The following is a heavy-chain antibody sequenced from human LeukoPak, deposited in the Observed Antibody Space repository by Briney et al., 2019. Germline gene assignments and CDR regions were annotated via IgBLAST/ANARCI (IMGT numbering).Heavy chain of an antibody. CDR3: ATSRQMTTGPYYYYGMDV. J-gene: IGHJ6*02. Sequence: PSGTLSLTCAVSGGSISSRNWWSWVRQPPGKGLEWIGKIYHSGSTYYNPFLKSRVTISVDRSKNQFSLKLSSVTAADTAVYYCATSRQMTTGPYYYYGMDVWGQGTTVTVSS. CDR2: IYHSGST. V-gene: IGHV4-4*02. D-gene: IGHD4-17*01. CDR1: GGSISSRNW.